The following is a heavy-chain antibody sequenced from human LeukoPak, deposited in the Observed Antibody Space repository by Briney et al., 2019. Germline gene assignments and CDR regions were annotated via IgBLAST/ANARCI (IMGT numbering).Heavy chain of an antibody. Sequence: KAGGSLRLSCAASGFTYSNYAMTCVRQAPGKRLEWVSYISSGSTYTNYADSVEGRFTISRDNAKNSLYLQMNSLRAEDTAVYYCARGDYGGDYFDYWGQGTLVTVSS. D-gene: IGHD4-23*01. CDR3: ARGDYGGDYFDY. J-gene: IGHJ4*02. CDR1: GFTYSNYA. V-gene: IGHV3-11*05. CDR2: ISSGSTYT.